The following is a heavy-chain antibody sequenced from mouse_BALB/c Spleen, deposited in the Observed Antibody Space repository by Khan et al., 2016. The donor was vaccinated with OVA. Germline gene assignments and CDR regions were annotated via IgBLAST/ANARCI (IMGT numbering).Heavy chain of an antibody. CDR3: ARNRDGGSYWYFDV. D-gene: IGHD3-3*01. CDR2: IWIGGSA. Sequence: QVQLKESGPDLVAPSQSLSITCTVSGFSLSRYSVHWVRQPPGKGLEWLGIIWIGGSADYNSPLKSSLSISKDNSKSQVFLKMNSLQTDDTAMYYCARNRDGGSYWYFDVWGAGTTVTVSS. J-gene: IGHJ1*01. V-gene: IGHV2-6-4*01. CDR1: GFSLSRYS.